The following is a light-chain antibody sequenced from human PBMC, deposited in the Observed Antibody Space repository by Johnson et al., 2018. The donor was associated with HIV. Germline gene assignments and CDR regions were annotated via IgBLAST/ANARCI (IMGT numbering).Light chain of an antibody. CDR3: GTWDSSLSAYV. V-gene: IGLV1-51*01. CDR1: SSNIGNNY. CDR2: DNN. Sequence: QSVLTQPPSVSAAPGQKVTISCSGSSSNIGNNYVSWYQQLPGRAPKLLIYDNNKRPSGIPDRFSGSKSGTSATLGITGLQTGDEADYYCGTWDSSLSAYVFGTGTKLTGL. J-gene: IGLJ1*01.